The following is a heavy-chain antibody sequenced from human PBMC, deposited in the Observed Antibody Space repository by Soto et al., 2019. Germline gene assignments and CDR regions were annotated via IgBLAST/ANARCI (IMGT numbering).Heavy chain of an antibody. J-gene: IGHJ2*01. V-gene: IGHV1-46*03. CDR1: GYTFTSYY. Sequence: QVQLVQSGAEVKKPGASVKVSCKASGYTFTSYYMHWVRQAPGQGLEWMGIINPSGGSTSYAQKFQGRVTMTRDTSTSTVYMELSSLRSEDTAVYYCARSSGTVTRFRMVWYFDIWGRGTLVTVSS. D-gene: IGHD4-17*01. CDR3: ARSSGTVTRFRMVWYFDI. CDR2: INPSGGST.